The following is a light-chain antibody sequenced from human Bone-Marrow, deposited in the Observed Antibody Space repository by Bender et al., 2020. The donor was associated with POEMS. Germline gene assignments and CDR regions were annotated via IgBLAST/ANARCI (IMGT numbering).Light chain of an antibody. J-gene: IGLJ3*02. Sequence: VTQLPSTSGTPGQRVTISCSGSSSNIGTNYVYWYQQRPGSAPTTVLYEDNQRPSGVPDRFSGSVDHSSNSASLTISGVKTEDEADYYCQSYDPSYRVFGGGTKLTVL. V-gene: IGLV6-57*02. CDR3: QSYDPSYRV. CDR1: SSNIGTNY. CDR2: EDN.